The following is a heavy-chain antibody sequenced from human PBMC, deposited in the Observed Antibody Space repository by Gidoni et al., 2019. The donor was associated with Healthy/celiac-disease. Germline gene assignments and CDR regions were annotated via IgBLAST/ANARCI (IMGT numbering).Heavy chain of an antibody. J-gene: IGHJ2*01. V-gene: IGHV1-24*01. CDR3: ATLSQDGDYAPGYWYFDL. Sequence: QVQLVQSGAEVKKPGASVKVSCKVSGYTLPELSMHWVRQAPGKGLEWMGGFDPEDGETIYAQKFQGRVTMTEDTSTDTAYMELSSLRSEDTAVYYCATLSQDGDYAPGYWYFDLWGRGTLVTVSS. CDR1: GYTLPELS. CDR2: FDPEDGET. D-gene: IGHD4-17*01.